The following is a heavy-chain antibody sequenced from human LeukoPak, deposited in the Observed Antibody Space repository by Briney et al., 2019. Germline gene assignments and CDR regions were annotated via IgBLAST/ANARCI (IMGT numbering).Heavy chain of an antibody. D-gene: IGHD4/OR15-4a*01. Sequence: SDTLSLTCTVSSASISTYHWTWIRQPPGKGLEWIGYINYSGSTNYTPSLKSRVTISIDTSKNQFSLKLTSVTAADTAVYYCARGRLWTWDYWGQGALVT. V-gene: IGHV4-59*08. CDR1: SASISTYH. CDR3: ARGRLWTWDY. J-gene: IGHJ4*02. CDR2: INYSGST.